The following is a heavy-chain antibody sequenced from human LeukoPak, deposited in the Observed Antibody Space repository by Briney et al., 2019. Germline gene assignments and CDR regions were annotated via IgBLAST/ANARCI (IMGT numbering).Heavy chain of an antibody. Sequence: GESLKISCKGSGYSFTSYCIGWVRPMPGKRLEWMGIIYPGDSDTRYNPSFQGQVTISADKSNSTAYLQLSRLKASDTAKYYCARLRYSCSGRVYWGQGTLVTVSS. CDR1: GYSFTSYC. CDR2: IYPGDSDT. V-gene: IGHV5-51*01. J-gene: IGHJ4*02. D-gene: IGHD6-6*01. CDR3: ARLRYSCSGRVY.